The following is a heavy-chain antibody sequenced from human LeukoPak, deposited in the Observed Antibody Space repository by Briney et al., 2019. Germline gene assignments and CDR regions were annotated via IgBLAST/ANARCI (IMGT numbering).Heavy chain of an antibody. CDR1: GFTFSYYG. J-gene: IGHJ4*02. CDR3: AKDKSDQLWEPQHY. V-gene: IGHV3-30*02. D-gene: IGHD1-26*01. Sequence: GGSLRLSCTASGFTFSYYGMHWVRQAPGKGLEWVSFIRYDGNDKFYADSVKGRFTISRDNSKNTLYLQMNTLSTEDTAVYFCAKDKSDQLWEPQHYWGQGTLVTVSS. CDR2: IRYDGNDK.